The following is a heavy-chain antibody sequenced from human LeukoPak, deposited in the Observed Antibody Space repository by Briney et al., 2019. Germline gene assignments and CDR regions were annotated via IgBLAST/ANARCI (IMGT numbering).Heavy chain of an antibody. Sequence: KTSETLSLTCAVYGGSFSGYYWSWIRQPPGKGLEWLGEINHSGSTNYNPSLKSRVTISVDTSKNQFSLKLSSVTAADTAVYYCARFVGHYYYYYGMDVWGQGTTVTVSS. V-gene: IGHV4-34*01. CDR1: GGSFSGYY. J-gene: IGHJ6*02. CDR2: INHSGST. CDR3: ARFVGHYYYYYGMDV.